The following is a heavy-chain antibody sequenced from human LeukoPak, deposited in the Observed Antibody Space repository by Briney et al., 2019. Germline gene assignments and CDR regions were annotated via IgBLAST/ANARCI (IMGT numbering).Heavy chain of an antibody. CDR3: ARDLVATIIKTACGMDV. CDR2: ISSSGSTI. V-gene: IGHV3-11*01. J-gene: IGHJ6*02. Sequence: SGGSLRLSCAAPGFTFSDYYMSWIRQAPGKGLEWVSYISSSGSTIYYADSVKGRFTISRDNAKNSLYLQMNSLRAEDTAVYYCARDLVATIIKTACGMDVWGQGTTVTVSS. D-gene: IGHD5-12*01. CDR1: GFTFSDYY.